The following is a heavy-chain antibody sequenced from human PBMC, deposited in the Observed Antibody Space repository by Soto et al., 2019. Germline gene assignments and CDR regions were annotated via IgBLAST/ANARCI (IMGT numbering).Heavy chain of an antibody. CDR2: IIPLFGTS. J-gene: IGHJ4*02. D-gene: IGHD3-10*01. CDR3: ARDLSGAGGVFDY. Sequence: QVQLVQSGAEVKKPGSSVKVSCKASGGTFSSDAISWVRQAPGQGLEWMGGIIPLFGTSNYAQKFQGRVTISADESTSTAYMELTILRSEDMAVYYCARDLSGAGGVFDYWGQGALVTVSS. V-gene: IGHV1-69*12. CDR1: GGTFSSDA.